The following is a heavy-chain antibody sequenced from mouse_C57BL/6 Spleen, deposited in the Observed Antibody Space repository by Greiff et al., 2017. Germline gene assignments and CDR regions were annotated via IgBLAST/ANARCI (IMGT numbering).Heavy chain of an antibody. CDR1: GYAFSSSW. CDR3: ATYDYDVYAMDY. CDR2: IYPGDGDT. Sequence: VQLQQSGPELVKPGASVKISCKASGYAFSSSWMNWVKQRPGKGLEWIGRIYPGDGDTNYNGKFKGKATLTADKSSSTAYMQLSSLTSEDSAVYFCATYDYDVYAMDYWGQGTSVTVSS. V-gene: IGHV1-82*01. J-gene: IGHJ4*01. D-gene: IGHD2-4*01.